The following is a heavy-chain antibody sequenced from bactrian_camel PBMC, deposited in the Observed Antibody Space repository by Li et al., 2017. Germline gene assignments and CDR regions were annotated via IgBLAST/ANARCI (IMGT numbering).Heavy chain of an antibody. V-gene: IGHV3S1*01. CDR1: GYTDSTNC. CDR3: VAGGFNGRHLYPQNFDY. CDR2: ISTVGGLT. Sequence: HVQLVESGGGSVQAGGSLRLSCAASGYTDSTNCVAWFRQVPGKEREGVASISTVGGLTYYADSVKGRFTISQDNAKDTMYLQMDNLNPEDTAMYYCVAGGFNGRHLYPQNFDYWGRGTQVTVS. J-gene: IGHJ6*01. D-gene: IGHD2*01.